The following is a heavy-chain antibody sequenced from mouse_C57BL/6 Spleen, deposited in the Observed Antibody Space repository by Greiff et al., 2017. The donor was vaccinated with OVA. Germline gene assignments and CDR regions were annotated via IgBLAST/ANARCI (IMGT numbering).Heavy chain of an antibody. CDR3: ASGSNYGYFDD. CDR2: IYPSDSET. J-gene: IGHJ1*03. V-gene: IGHV1-61*01. Sequence: QVQLQQPGAELVRPGSSVKLSCKASGYTFTSYWMEWVKQRPGQGLEWIGNIYPSDSETHYNQKFKGKATLTVDKSSSTAYMQLSSLTSEDSAVYCCASGSNYGYFDDWGTGTTVTVSS. D-gene: IGHD2-5*01. CDR1: GYTFTSYW.